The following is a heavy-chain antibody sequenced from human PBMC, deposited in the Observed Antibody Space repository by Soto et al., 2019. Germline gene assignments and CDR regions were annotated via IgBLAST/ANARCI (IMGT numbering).Heavy chain of an antibody. CDR3: ASDDGFEDNGLEY. CDR2: IVRDGGQK. J-gene: IGHJ4*02. V-gene: IGHV3-33*01. D-gene: IGHD5-12*01. CDR1: GFTFSRYG. Sequence: QVHLVESGGGVVQPGRPLRLSCAASGFTFSRYGMHWVRQARGKGLEWAGVIVRDGGQKQYADSARGRFSISRDNSKNTLYLEMNSVTVEDAAVYSCASDDGFEDNGLEYWGQGTLVTVSS.